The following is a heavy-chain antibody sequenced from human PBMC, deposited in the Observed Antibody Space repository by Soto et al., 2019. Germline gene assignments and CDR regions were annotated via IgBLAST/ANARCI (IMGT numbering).Heavy chain of an antibody. CDR2: ISGSGGST. V-gene: IGHV3-23*01. J-gene: IGHJ6*03. Sequence: GGSLRLSCAASGFTFSSYAMSWVRQAPGKGLEWVSAISGSGGSTYYADSVKGRFTISRDNSKNTLYLQMNSLRAEDTAVYYCAKATVVVAATGYYYMDVWGKGTTVTVSS. CDR1: GFTFSSYA. D-gene: IGHD2-15*01. CDR3: AKATVVVAATGYYYMDV.